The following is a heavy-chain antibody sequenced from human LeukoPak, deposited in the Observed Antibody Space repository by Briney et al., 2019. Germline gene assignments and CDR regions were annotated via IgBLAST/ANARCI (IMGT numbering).Heavy chain of an antibody. J-gene: IGHJ3*02. CDR1: GGSISSYY. CDR3: ARDLTPGSDAFDI. D-gene: IGHD1-14*01. Sequence: SETLSLTCTVSGGSISSYYWNWIRQPPGRGLEWIGYVFYSGSTNYNPSLKSRVIISIDTSKDQFSLKLSSVTAADTAMYYCARDLTPGSDAFDIWGQGTMVTVSS. V-gene: IGHV4-59*01. CDR2: VFYSGST.